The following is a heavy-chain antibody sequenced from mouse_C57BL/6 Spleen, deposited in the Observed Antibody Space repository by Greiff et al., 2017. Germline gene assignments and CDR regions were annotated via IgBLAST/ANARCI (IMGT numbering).Heavy chain of an antibody. Sequence: VQVVASDAELVKPGASVKISCKVSGYTFTDHTIHWMKQRPEKGLEWIGYIHPSNDSTKYNEKFKGKATLTVDKSSSTAYMQLNSRTSEDAAVYYGARVTPVVADYFDVWGKGTTLTVSS. J-gene: IGHJ2*01. CDR3: ARVTPVVADYFDV. D-gene: IGHD1-1*01. CDR2: IHPSNDST. CDR1: GYTFTDHT. V-gene: IGHV1-78*01.